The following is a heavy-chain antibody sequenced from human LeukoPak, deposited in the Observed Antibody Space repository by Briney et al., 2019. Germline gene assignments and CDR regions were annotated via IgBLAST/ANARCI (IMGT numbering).Heavy chain of an antibody. J-gene: IGHJ3*02. CDR3: ARDEVGGAFDI. V-gene: IGHV4-61*02. CDR1: GGSISSGSYY. Sequence: SETLSLTCTDSGGSISSGSYYWSWIRQPAGKGLEWIGRIYTSGSTNYNPSLKSRVTISVDTSKNQFSLKLSSVTAADTAVYYCARDEVGGAFDIWGQGTMVTVSS. CDR2: IYTSGST. D-gene: IGHD4-23*01.